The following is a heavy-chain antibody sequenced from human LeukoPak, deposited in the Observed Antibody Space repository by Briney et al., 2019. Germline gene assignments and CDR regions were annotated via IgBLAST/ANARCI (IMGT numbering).Heavy chain of an antibody. Sequence: TSETLSLTCAVYGGSFSGYYWSWIRQPPGKGLEWIGEINHSGSTNYNPSLKSRVTISVDTSKNQFSLKLSSVTAADTAVYYCARPWRGYCSSTSCSPVFGYWGQGTLVTVSS. V-gene: IGHV4-34*01. J-gene: IGHJ4*02. CDR1: GGSFSGYY. CDR2: INHSGST. D-gene: IGHD2-2*01. CDR3: ARPWRGYCSSTSCSPVFGY.